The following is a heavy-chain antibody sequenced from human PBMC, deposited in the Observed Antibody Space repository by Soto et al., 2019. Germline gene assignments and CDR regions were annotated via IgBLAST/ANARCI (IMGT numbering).Heavy chain of an antibody. CDR2: IYTSGST. CDR1: GDSMTKYY. V-gene: IGHV4-4*07. D-gene: IGHD6-25*01. J-gene: IGHJ4*02. CDR3: ARTIGAAYYFDF. Sequence: QVQLQESGPGLVKPSETLSLICNVSGDSMTKYYWSWIRQPAGKGLEWIGRIYTSGSTNYNPSLKSRVTTSIDTSNNHFSLNLKSVTAADTAVYYCARTIGAAYYFDFWGQGALVTVSS.